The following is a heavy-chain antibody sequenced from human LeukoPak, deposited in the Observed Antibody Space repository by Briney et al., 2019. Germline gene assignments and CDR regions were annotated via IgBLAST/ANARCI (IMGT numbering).Heavy chain of an antibody. CDR3: VREALQWELGNWFDP. CDR1: GFTFDDHG. CDR2: INWNGGST. D-gene: IGHD1-26*01. J-gene: IGHJ5*02. V-gene: IGHV3-20*01. Sequence: GGSLRLSCAASGFTFDDHGMNWVRQAPGKGLEWVSGINWNGGSTFYADSVKGRFTISRDNAKNALYLQMNSLTAEDTALYHCVREALQWELGNWFDPWGQGTLVTVSS.